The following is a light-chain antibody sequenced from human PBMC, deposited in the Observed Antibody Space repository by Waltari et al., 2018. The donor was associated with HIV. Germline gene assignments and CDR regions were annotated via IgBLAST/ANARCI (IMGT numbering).Light chain of an antibody. Sequence: QSVLTQPPSASGTPGQRVTITCSGTTSNVGTNFVSWYQQLPGTAPKLPIYRFHRRPSEVPDGFSGSKSGSSASLGISWLRSEDEGDYYCATWDGSLGGFYVFGAGTNVTVL. CDR1: TSNVGTNF. J-gene: IGLJ1*01. CDR2: RFH. CDR3: ATWDGSLGGFYV. V-gene: IGLV1-47*01.